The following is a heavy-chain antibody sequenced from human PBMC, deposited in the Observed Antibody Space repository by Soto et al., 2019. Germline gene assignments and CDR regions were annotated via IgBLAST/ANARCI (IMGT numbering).Heavy chain of an antibody. CDR1: GYRFTGYG. V-gene: IGHV1-24*01. CDR3: ATDLGGGGFDAFDI. D-gene: IGHD3-16*01. Sequence: ASVKVSCKASGYRFTGYGLHWVRQAPGKGLEWMGWFDPEGGDTIYAQKFQGRVTMTEDTSTDTAYMELSSLRSEDTAVYYCATDLGGGGFDAFDIWGQGTMVTVSS. CDR2: FDPEGGDT. J-gene: IGHJ3*02.